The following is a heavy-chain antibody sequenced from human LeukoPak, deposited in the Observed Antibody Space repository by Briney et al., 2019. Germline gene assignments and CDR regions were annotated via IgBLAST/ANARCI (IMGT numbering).Heavy chain of an antibody. Sequence: GGSLRLSCAASGFTLDDYGMSWVRQAPGKGLEWVSGINWNGGSTGYADSVKGRFTISRDNAENSLYLQMNSLRAEDTALYYWAKGRRALNYYYYYYMDVWGKGTTVTVSS. CDR1: GFTLDDYG. CDR3: AKGRRALNYYYYYYMDV. CDR2: INWNGGST. V-gene: IGHV3-20*04. J-gene: IGHJ6*03.